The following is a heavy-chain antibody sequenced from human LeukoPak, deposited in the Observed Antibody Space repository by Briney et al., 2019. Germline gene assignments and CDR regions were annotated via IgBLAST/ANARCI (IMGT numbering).Heavy chain of an antibody. CDR1: GYTFTSYG. Sequence: ATVKVSCKASGYTFTSYGISWVRQAPGQGLEWMGWISAYNGNTNYAQKLQGRVTMTTDTSTSTAYMELRSLRSDDTAVYYCARVSGPIGPSNSFDYWGQGTLVTVSS. D-gene: IGHD3-10*01. CDR2: ISAYNGNT. V-gene: IGHV1-18*01. CDR3: ARVSGPIGPSNSFDY. J-gene: IGHJ4*02.